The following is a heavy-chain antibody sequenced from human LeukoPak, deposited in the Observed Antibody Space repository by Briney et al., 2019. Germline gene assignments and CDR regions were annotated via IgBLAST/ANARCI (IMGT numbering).Heavy chain of an antibody. J-gene: IGHJ4*02. V-gene: IGHV3-30*02. CDR3: AKDDQWSLDH. Sequence: GGSLRLSCAASGFSFSTNGIHWVRQAPGKGLEWVSYIRKDGSDKYYAGSVKGRFTISRDNFKNTVILQMNSLRPGDTALYYCAKDDQWSLDHWGQGALVTVSS. D-gene: IGHD2-15*01. CDR2: IRKDGSDK. CDR1: GFSFSTNG.